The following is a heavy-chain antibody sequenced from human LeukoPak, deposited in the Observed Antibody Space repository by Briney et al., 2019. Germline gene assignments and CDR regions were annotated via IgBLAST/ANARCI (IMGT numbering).Heavy chain of an antibody. CDR3: ARDGGNYYDSSGYYFLYYFDY. V-gene: IGHV1-2*06. D-gene: IGHD3-22*01. CDR1: GYTFTGYY. J-gene: IGHJ4*02. Sequence: ASVKASCKASGYTFTGYYMHWVRQAPGQGLEWMGRINPNSGGTNYAQKFQGRVTMTRDTSISTAYMELSRLRSDDTAVYYCARDGGNYYDSSGYYFLYYFDYWGQGTLVTVSS. CDR2: INPNSGGT.